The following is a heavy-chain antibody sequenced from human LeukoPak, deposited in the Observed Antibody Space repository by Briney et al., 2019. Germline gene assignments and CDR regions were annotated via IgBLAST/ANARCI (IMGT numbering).Heavy chain of an antibody. CDR3: ARGRGDYIWGSYRYYVSYYFDY. D-gene: IGHD3-16*02. V-gene: IGHV4-34*01. CDR1: GGSFSGYY. CDR2: INHSGST. J-gene: IGHJ4*02. Sequence: PSETLSLTCAVYGGSFSGYYWSWIRQPPGKGLEWIGEINHSGSTNCNPSLKSRVTISVDTSKNQFSLKLSSVTAADTAVYYCARGRGDYIWGSYRYYVSYYFDYWGQGTLVTVSS.